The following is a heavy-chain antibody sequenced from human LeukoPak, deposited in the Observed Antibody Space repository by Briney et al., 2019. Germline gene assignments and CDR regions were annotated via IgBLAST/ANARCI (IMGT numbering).Heavy chain of an antibody. CDR3: AREYDSSGYYYYFDY. CDR2: IKKNGSEK. CDR1: GFTLCSYW. D-gene: IGHD3-22*01. Sequence: RGGSPRVSCAASGFTLCSYWMSWGRQAPGKGPEGVADIKKNGSEKYYVTSVKARFHISRNNANNSLYLQINSLRAEDTAVYYCAREYDSSGYYYYFDYWGQGTLVTVSS. J-gene: IGHJ4*02. V-gene: IGHV3-7*01.